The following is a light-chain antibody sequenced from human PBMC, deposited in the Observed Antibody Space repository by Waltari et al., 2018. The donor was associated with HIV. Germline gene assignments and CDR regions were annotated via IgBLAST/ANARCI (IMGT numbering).Light chain of an antibody. CDR2: EVT. Sequence: QSALTQPASVSGSPGQSITISCTGTGSDVGAYDYVSWYQQHPGKAPKLMISEVTNRPSGVSNRFSGSKSGNTASLTISGLQAEDEADYYCAAWDDSLKGGAFGTGTKVTVL. V-gene: IGLV2-14*01. J-gene: IGLJ1*01. CDR1: GSDVGAYDY. CDR3: AAWDDSLKGGA.